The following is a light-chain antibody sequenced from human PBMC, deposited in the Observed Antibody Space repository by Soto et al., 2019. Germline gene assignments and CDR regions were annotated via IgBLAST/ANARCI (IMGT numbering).Light chain of an antibody. CDR2: GTS. J-gene: IGKJ1*01. V-gene: IGKV3-20*01. CDR1: QSISSSY. Sequence: EIVLTQSPGTLSLSPGERATLSCRASQSISSSYLAWYQQKPGQAPRLLIYGTSIRATGIPDRFSGSGSGTDFTLTIRRLEPDDVAVYYCQQRSRTFGQGTKVEIK. CDR3: QQRSRT.